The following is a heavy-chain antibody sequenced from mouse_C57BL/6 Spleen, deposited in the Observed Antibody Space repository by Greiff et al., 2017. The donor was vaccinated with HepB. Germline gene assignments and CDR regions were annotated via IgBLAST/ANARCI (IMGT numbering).Heavy chain of an antibody. D-gene: IGHD1-1*01. CDR2: IDPEDGDT. CDR1: GFNIKDYY. Sequence: EVKLVESGAELVRPGASVKLSCTASGFNIKDYYMHWVKQRPEQGLEWIGRIDPEDGDTEYAPKFQGKATMTADTSSNTAYLQLSSLTSEDTAVYYCTSYYYYGSSPWFAYWGQGTLVTVSA. V-gene: IGHV14-1*01. CDR3: TSYYYYGSSPWFAY. J-gene: IGHJ3*01.